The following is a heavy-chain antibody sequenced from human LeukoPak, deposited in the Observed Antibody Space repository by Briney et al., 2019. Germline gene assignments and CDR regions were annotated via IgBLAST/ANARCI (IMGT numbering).Heavy chain of an antibody. Sequence: GGSLRLSCEASGFTFRNYEMNWVRQAPGKGLEWISYITTTGDRVQYADSVKGRFTISRDNARNSLYLQMNSLRAEDTAVYYCAREGYYYYYMDVWGKGTTVTVSS. J-gene: IGHJ6*03. CDR2: ITTTGDRV. CDR3: AREGYYYYYMDV. V-gene: IGHV3-48*03. CDR1: GFTFRNYE.